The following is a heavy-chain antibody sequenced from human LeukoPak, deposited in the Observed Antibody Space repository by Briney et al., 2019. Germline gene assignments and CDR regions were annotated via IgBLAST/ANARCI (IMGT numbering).Heavy chain of an antibody. CDR2: IYYSGST. CDR1: GGSISSYY. D-gene: IGHD5-18*01. Sequence: SETLSLTCTVSGGSISSYYWSWIRQPPGKGLEWIWYIYYSGSTNYNPSLKSRVTISVDTSKNQFSLKLSSVTAADTAVYYCARTVWIQLVGDAFDIWGQGTMVTVSS. CDR3: ARTVWIQLVGDAFDI. V-gene: IGHV4-59*01. J-gene: IGHJ3*02.